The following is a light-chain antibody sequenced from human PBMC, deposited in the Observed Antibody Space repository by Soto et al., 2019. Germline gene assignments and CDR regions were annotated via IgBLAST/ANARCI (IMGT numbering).Light chain of an antibody. CDR1: QSVNSN. CDR3: QQSNNWPRT. J-gene: IGKJ1*01. Sequence: ELVMTQSPATLSVSPGERATLSCRASQSVNSNLAWYQQKPGQAPRLLIYDASTRATGIPARFSGSGSGTEFTLTISSLQSEDFAVYYCQQSNNWPRTFGQGTKVDIK. CDR2: DAS. V-gene: IGKV3-15*01.